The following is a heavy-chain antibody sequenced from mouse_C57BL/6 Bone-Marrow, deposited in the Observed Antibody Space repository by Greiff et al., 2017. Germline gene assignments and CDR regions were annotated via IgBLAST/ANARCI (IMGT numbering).Heavy chain of an antibody. V-gene: IGHV1-55*01. J-gene: IGHJ4*01. CDR1: GYTFTSYW. D-gene: IGHD1-1*02. CDR2: IYPGSGST. Sequence: VKLQQPGAELVKPGASVKMSCKASGYTFTSYWITWVKQRPGQGLEWIGDIYPGSGSTNYNEKFKSKATLTVDTSSSTAYMQLSSLTSEDSAVXDGASSSGGYYYAMDYWGQGTSVTVSS. CDR3: ASSSGGYYYAMDY.